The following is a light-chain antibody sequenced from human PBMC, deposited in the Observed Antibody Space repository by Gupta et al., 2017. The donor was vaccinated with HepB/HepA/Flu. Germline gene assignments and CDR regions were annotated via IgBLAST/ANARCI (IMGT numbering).Light chain of an antibody. CDR1: QDIRNY. Sequence: DIQMTQSPSSLSASVGDRVTITCRASQDIRNYLNWYQQKPGKAHKVLIYDVSNLERRVPSRFSGSGSGTDFSLTISSLQPEDIATYFCQQYDDLPYTFGQGTKLEI. J-gene: IGKJ2*01. V-gene: IGKV1-33*01. CDR3: QQYDDLPYT. CDR2: DVS.